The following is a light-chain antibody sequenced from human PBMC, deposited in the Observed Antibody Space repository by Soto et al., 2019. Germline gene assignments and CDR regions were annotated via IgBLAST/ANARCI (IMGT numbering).Light chain of an antibody. CDR3: HQSHGWPWT. CDR1: LGMSTH. J-gene: IGKJ1*01. CDR2: GTS. Sequence: IVWTRCPSTLSGSPGERAPLSSRASLGMSTHLAWYQKKPGQPPRLLIYGTSTRATDIPARFSGSGSGAEFTLTISSLQSEDFAVYYCHQSHGWPWTFGQGTKVDIK. V-gene: IGKV3D-15*01.